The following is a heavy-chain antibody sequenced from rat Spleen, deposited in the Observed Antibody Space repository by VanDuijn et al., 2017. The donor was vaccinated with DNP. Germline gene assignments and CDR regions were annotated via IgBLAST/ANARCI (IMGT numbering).Heavy chain of an antibody. Sequence: EVQLVESGGGLVQPGRSLKLSCAASGFTFSDNNMAWVRQAPKKGLEWVASISASGGSTSYRDSVKGRFTISRDNAKSILYLQMDSLRSEDTATFYCTTDFERGYWGQGVMVTVSS. V-gene: IGHV5-27*01. D-gene: IGHD1-11*01. CDR2: ISASGGST. CDR1: GFTFSDNN. J-gene: IGHJ2*01. CDR3: TTDFERGY.